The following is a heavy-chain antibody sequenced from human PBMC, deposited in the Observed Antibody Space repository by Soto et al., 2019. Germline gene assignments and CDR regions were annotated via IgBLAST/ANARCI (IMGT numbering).Heavy chain of an antibody. CDR2: VYYAGAT. V-gene: IGHV4-59*01. J-gene: IGHJ6*02. Sequence: SETLSLTCTVSGTSSNTSYWAWIRLPPGKGPEWIGYVYYAGATNYNPSLESRVTISPDTSRNQFSLKLRSVTAADTAVYYCARVMGDWGTYYYYYGMDVWGQGTSVTVSS. CDR3: ARVMGDWGTYYYYYGMDV. D-gene: IGHD3-16*01. CDR1: GTSSNTSY.